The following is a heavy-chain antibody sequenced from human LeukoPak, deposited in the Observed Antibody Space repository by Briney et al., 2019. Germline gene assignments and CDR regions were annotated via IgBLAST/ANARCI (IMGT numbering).Heavy chain of an antibody. CDR3: ARTTVTTIYY. CDR2: INHSGST. CDR1: GGSFSGYY. Sequence: SETLSLTCAVYGGSFSGYYWSWIRQPPGKGLEWIGEINHSGSTNYNPSLKSRVTISVDTSKNQFSLKLSSVTVADTAVYYCARTTVTTIYYWGQGTLVTVSS. D-gene: IGHD4-17*01. V-gene: IGHV4-34*01. J-gene: IGHJ4*02.